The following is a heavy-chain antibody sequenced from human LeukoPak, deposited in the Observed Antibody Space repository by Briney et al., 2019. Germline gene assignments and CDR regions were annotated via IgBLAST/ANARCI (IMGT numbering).Heavy chain of an antibody. J-gene: IGHJ4*02. CDR2: ISWNSGSI. Sequence: GRSLRLSCAASGFTFDDYAMHWVRQAPGKGLEWVSGISWNSGSIGYADSVKGRFTISRDNAKNSLYLQMNSLRAEDTALYYCAKDRVAAAGLGFDYWGQGTLVTVSS. CDR3: AKDRVAAAGLGFDY. CDR1: GFTFDDYA. D-gene: IGHD6-13*01. V-gene: IGHV3-9*01.